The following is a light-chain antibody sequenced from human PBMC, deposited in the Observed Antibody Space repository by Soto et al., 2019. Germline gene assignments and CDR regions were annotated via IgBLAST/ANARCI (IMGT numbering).Light chain of an antibody. V-gene: IGKV3-20*01. J-gene: IGKJ4*01. Sequence: EFVLTQSPGTLSLSPGERATLSCRASQSVGSNSLAWYQQKPGQAPRILIYGASTRAAGIPDRFSGSGSGTDFTLTISRLEPADFAVYYCQQYGSSPPLTFGGGTKVEIK. CDR3: QQYGSSPPLT. CDR1: QSVGSNS. CDR2: GAS.